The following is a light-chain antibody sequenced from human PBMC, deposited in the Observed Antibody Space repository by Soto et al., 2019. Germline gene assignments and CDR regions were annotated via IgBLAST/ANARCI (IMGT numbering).Light chain of an antibody. CDR2: GNT. J-gene: IGLJ1*01. V-gene: IGLV1-40*01. CDR3: QSYDSSRNYV. Sequence: QSVLTQPPSVSGAPGQRVTISCTGSSSNIGTGYDVHWYQQVPGTAPKLLIYGNTNRPSGVPDRFSGSRSGTSASLAITELQAEDEADYYCQSYDSSRNYVFGSGTKVTVL. CDR1: SSNIGTGYD.